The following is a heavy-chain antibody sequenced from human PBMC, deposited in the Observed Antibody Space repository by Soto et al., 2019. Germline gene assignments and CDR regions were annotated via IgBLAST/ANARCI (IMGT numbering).Heavy chain of an antibody. V-gene: IGHV6-1*01. CDR2: TYYRSKWYN. CDR3: ARARGVRHDAFDI. Sequence: QVQLQQSGPGLVKPSQTLSLTCAISGDSVSSNSATWNWIRQSPSRGLEWLGRTYYRSKWYNVYAVSVKSRFTINPATYKNKFSLQLNSVTPEATDVYYCARARGVRHDAFDIWGQGTMVTVSS. J-gene: IGHJ3*02. D-gene: IGHD2-8*01. CDR1: GDSVSSNSAT.